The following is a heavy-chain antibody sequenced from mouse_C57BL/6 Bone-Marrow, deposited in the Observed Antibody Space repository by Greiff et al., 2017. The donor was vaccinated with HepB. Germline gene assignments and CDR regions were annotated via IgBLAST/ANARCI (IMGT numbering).Heavy chain of an antibody. CDR3: TVYYYGSRWYFDY. CDR1: GFTFSNYW. J-gene: IGHJ2*01. D-gene: IGHD1-1*01. CDR2: IRLKSDNYAP. Sequence: EVHLVESGGGLVQPGGSMKLSCVASGFTFSNYWMNWVRQSPEKGLEWVAQIRLKSDNYAPHYAESVKGRFTISRDDSKSSVYLQMNNLRAEDTGIYYCTVYYYGSRWYFDYWGQGTTLTVSS. V-gene: IGHV6-3*01.